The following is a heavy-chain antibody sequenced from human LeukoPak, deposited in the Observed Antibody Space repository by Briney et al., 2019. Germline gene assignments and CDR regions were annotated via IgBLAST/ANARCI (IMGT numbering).Heavy chain of an antibody. CDR3: ARDLGADSFSWYGYGF. Sequence: PPETLSLTCTVSGGSISSYYWSWIRQPPGKGLEWIGYIHYSGTTNYNPSLKSRVTISVDTSKNQFSLKLSSVTAADTAVYYCARDLGADSFSWYGYGFWGQGTLVTVSS. D-gene: IGHD6-13*01. CDR2: IHYSGTT. CDR1: GGSISSYY. V-gene: IGHV4-59*01. J-gene: IGHJ4*02.